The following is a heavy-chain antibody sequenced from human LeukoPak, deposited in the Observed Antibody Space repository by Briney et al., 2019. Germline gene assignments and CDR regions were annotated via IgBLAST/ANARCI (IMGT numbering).Heavy chain of an antibody. J-gene: IGHJ4*02. CDR1: GYTFTSHG. D-gene: IGHD3-22*01. CDR2: ISAYNGNT. Sequence: ASVKVSYKASGYTFTSHGIIWVRQAPGQGLEWMGWISAYNGNTKYAQKVQGRVTMTTDTSTSTAYMDLRSLRSDDTAVYYCARGFPPRMYYDSSGYYSYYFDYWGQGSLVTVSS. V-gene: IGHV1-18*01. CDR3: ARGFPPRMYYDSSGYYSYYFDY.